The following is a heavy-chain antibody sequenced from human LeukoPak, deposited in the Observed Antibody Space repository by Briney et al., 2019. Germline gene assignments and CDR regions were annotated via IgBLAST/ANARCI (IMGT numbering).Heavy chain of an antibody. Sequence: TLSLTCSVSGGSISGYYWSWIRQPPGKALEWFALIYWDDDKRYSPSLKSRLTITKDTSKNQVVLTMTNMDPVDTATYYCAHRRGLDAFDIWGQGTMVTVSS. CDR3: AHRRGLDAFDI. CDR1: GGSISGYYW. CDR2: IYWDDDK. V-gene: IGHV2-5*08. J-gene: IGHJ3*02.